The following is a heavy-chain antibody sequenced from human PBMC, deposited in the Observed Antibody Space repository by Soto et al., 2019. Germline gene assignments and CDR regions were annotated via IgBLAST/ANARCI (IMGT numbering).Heavy chain of an antibody. CDR2: IYHSGST. V-gene: IGHV4-38-2*02. CDR3: AREDSGSYFAPRAIDY. Sequence: SETLCVSSGVSGCFMSSGCYWGWLRQLPGKGLEWIGSIYHSGSTYYNPSLKSRVTISVDTSKNQFSLKLSSVTAADTAVYYCAREDSGSYFAPRAIDYWGQGTLVTVS. CDR1: GCFMSSGCY. D-gene: IGHD1-26*01. J-gene: IGHJ4*02.